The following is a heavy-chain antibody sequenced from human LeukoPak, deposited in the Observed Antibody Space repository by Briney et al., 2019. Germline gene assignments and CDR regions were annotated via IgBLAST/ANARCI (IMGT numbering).Heavy chain of an antibody. J-gene: IGHJ4*02. CDR1: GFTFSTYW. CDR2: IKEDGSEK. D-gene: IGHD3-22*01. Sequence: GGSLRLSCAASGFTFSTYWMSWVRQAPGKGLEGVANIKEDGSEKYYGDSVKGRFTISRDNAKNSLYLQINSLRAEDTAVYYCARDSSGYQWGQGTLVTVSS. V-gene: IGHV3-7*01. CDR3: ARDSSGYQ.